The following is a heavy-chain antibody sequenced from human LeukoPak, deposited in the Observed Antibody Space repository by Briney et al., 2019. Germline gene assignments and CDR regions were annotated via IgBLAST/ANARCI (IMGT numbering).Heavy chain of an antibody. J-gene: IGHJ4*02. V-gene: IGHV3-74*01. CDR2: INSDGSTR. CDR1: GFTFTTSW. D-gene: IGHD5-24*01. Sequence: GGALRLSCAASGFTFTTSWMHWVRQAPGKGLVWVSRINSDGSTRNYADSVKGRFAISRDNAKNALYLQMDSLRAEDAAVYYCVRPQDGYNGFDCWGQGTLVTVSS. CDR3: VRPQDGYNGFDC.